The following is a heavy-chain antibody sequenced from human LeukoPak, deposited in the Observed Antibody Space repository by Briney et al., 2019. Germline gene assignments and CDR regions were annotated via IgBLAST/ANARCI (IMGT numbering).Heavy chain of an antibody. CDR3: ARDRYCSGGSCYFNWFDP. D-gene: IGHD2-15*01. V-gene: IGHV1-18*01. Sequence: GASVKVSYKASGYTFTSYGISWVRQAPGQGLEWMGWISAYNGNTNYAQKLQGRVTMTTDTSTSTAYMELRSLRSDDTAVYYCARDRYCSGGSCYFNWFDPWGQGTLVTVSS. J-gene: IGHJ5*02. CDR1: GYTFTSYG. CDR2: ISAYNGNT.